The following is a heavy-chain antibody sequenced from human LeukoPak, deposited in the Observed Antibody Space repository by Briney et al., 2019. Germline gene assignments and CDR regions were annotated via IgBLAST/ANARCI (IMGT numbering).Heavy chain of an antibody. CDR1: GFTFSSYS. CDR3: AHYDFWSGAIG. Sequence: GGSLRLSCAASGFTFSSYSMNWVRQAPGKGLEWVSSISGSSSYIYSADSVKGRFTISRDNAKNALVLQMNSLRAEDTAVYYCAHYDFWSGAIGWGQGTLVTVSS. CDR2: ISGSSSYI. J-gene: IGHJ4*02. D-gene: IGHD3-3*01. V-gene: IGHV3-21*01.